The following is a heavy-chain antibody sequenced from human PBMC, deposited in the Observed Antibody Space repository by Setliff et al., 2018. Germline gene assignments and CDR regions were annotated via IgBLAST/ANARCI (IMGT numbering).Heavy chain of an antibody. Sequence: GASVKVSCKASGYTFTSYGIRWVRQAPGKGLEWMGWISTYNGDTDYEQKLQDRLTMTTDTSTRTVYMELMSLRSDDTAVYYCARLSASVVSPVDHWGQGTLVTVSS. CDR2: ISTYNGDT. J-gene: IGHJ4*02. V-gene: IGHV1-18*01. CDR1: GYTFTSYG. CDR3: ARLSASVVSPVDH.